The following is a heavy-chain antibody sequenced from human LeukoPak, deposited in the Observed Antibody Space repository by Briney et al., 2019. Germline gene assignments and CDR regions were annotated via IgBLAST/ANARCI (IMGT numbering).Heavy chain of an antibody. Sequence: ASAKVSCKASGYTFTSYYMHWVRQAPGQGLEWMGIINPSGGSTSYAQKFQGRVTMTRDTSTSTVYMELSSLRSEDTAVYYCARASRRLRTFDYWGQGTLVTVSS. CDR1: GYTFTSYY. V-gene: IGHV1-46*01. CDR3: ARASRRLRTFDY. CDR2: INPSGGST. J-gene: IGHJ4*02. D-gene: IGHD4-17*01.